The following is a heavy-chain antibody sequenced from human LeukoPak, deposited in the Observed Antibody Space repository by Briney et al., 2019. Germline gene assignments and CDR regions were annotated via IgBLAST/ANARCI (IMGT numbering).Heavy chain of an antibody. D-gene: IGHD6-19*01. V-gene: IGHV3-74*01. CDR2: INSDGSST. CDR1: GFTFSSYW. J-gene: IGHJ4*02. Sequence: PGGSLRLSCAASGFTFSSYWMHWVRQAPGKGLVWVSRINSDGSSTSYADSVKGRFTISRDNAKNTLYLRMNSLRAEDTAVYYCAGSSGWYAWDYFDYWGQGTLVTVSS. CDR3: AGSSGWYAWDYFDY.